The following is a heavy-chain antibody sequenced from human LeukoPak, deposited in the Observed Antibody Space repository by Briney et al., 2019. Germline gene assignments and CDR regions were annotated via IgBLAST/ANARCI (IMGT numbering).Heavy chain of an antibody. Sequence: GGSLRLSCAASGFIFSSYGMHWVRQAPGKGLEWVAFIRHDGSNKYYADSVKGRFTISRDNSKNTLYLQMNSLRAEDTAVYYCARDGPSSSWYHTLQWFDPWGQGTLVTVSS. D-gene: IGHD6-13*01. CDR2: IRHDGSNK. CDR1: GFIFSSYG. CDR3: ARDGPSSSWYHTLQWFDP. V-gene: IGHV3-30*02. J-gene: IGHJ5*02.